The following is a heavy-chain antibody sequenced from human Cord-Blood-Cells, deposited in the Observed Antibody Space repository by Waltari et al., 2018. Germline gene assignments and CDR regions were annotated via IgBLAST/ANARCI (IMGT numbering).Heavy chain of an antibody. CDR1: GGSFSGYS. D-gene: IGHD3-3*01. V-gene: IGHV4-34*01. Sequence: QVQLQQWGAGLLKPSETLSLTCAVYGGSFSGYSWSWIRQHPGKGLEWIGEINHSGSTNYNPSLKSRVTISVDTSKNQFSLKLSSVTAADTAVYYCARVTDFWSGYYYGMDVWGQGTMVTVSS. CDR3: ARVTDFWSGYYYGMDV. CDR2: INHSGST. J-gene: IGHJ6*02.